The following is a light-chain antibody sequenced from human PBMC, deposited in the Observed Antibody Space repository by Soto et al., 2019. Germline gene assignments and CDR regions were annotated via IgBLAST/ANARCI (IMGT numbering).Light chain of an antibody. Sequence: EIVLTQSPATLSLSPGERATLSCRASQSVTRHLAWYQQKPGQAPRLLIYDASNKATGIPARFSGSGSGADFTLTISSLEPDDSAVYYCQQPGTWPPLYTFGQGTKLEIK. V-gene: IGKV3-11*01. CDR2: DAS. CDR3: QQPGTWPPLYT. CDR1: QSVTRH. J-gene: IGKJ2*01.